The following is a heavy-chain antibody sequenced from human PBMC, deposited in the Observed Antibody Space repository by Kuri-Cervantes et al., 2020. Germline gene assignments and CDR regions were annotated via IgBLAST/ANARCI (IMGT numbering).Heavy chain of an antibody. Sequence: SLKISCAASGFTFDDYAMHWVRQAPGKGLEWVSGISWNSGSIGYADSVKGRFTISRDNAKNSLYLQMNSLRAEDTAVYYCAKDASRGYSYGYGVNFDYWGQGTLVTVSS. J-gene: IGHJ4*02. CDR1: GFTFDDYA. D-gene: IGHD5-18*01. V-gene: IGHV3-9*01. CDR3: AKDASRGYSYGYGVNFDY. CDR2: ISWNSGSI.